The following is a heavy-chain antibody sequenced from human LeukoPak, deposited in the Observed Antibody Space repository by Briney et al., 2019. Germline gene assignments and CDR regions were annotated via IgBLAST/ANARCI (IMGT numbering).Heavy chain of an antibody. Sequence: SETLSLTCTVSGGSISSYYWSWLRQPAGKGLEWIGRIHTTGSTNYNPSLKSRVTMSVDTSKNQFSLKLSSVTAADTAVYYCARDSWRARDWFDPWGQGTLVTVSS. V-gene: IGHV4-4*07. CDR1: GGSISSYY. J-gene: IGHJ5*02. CDR2: IHTTGST. CDR3: ARDSWRARDWFDP.